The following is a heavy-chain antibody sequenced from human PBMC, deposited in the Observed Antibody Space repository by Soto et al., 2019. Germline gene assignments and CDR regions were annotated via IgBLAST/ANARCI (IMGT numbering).Heavy chain of an antibody. CDR1: WFRFFMFL. V-gene: IGHV3-7*03. D-gene: IGHD3-22*01. Sequence: PGGALRLSRAAPWFRFFMFLVALVRQAPGKGLEWVANIKPDGSEKRYVDSVKGRFTISRDSAKKSLYLQMNSLRAEDTAVYYCLGGGDTSRPWGQGTLVTVSS. J-gene: IGHJ5*02. CDR3: LGGGDTSRP. CDR2: IKPDGSEK.